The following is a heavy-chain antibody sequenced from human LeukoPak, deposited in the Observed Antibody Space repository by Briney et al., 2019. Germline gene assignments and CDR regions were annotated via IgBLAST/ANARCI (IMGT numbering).Heavy chain of an antibody. CDR2: IKQDGSET. CDR3: ARVDYDILTGPFDY. CDR1: GFKFQDYW. D-gene: IGHD3-9*01. J-gene: IGHJ4*02. V-gene: IGHV3-7*01. Sequence: GGSLRLSCTASGFKFQDYWMTWVRQAPGKGLEWVANIKQDGSETYYVDSVKGRFTVSRDNAENSLSLQMNSLRAEDTAVYYCARVDYDILTGPFDYWGQGTLVTVSS.